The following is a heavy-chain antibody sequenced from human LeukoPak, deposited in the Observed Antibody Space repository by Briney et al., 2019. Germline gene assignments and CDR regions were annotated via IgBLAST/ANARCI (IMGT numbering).Heavy chain of an antibody. D-gene: IGHD4-17*01. Sequence: PSETLSLTCTVSGGSISSSSYYWGWIRQPPGKGLEWIGSIYYSGSTYYNPSLKSRVTISVDTSKNQFSLKLSSVTAADTAVYYCARGWTTVTKGSDLWGRGTLVTVSS. J-gene: IGHJ2*01. CDR3: ARGWTTVTKGSDL. V-gene: IGHV4-39*07. CDR2: IYYSGST. CDR1: GGSISSSSYY.